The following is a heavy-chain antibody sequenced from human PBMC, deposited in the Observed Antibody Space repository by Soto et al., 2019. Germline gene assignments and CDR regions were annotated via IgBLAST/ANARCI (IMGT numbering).Heavy chain of an antibody. D-gene: IGHD3-9*01. CDR3: AKGLLRYFDWLLGVDY. CDR2: ISGSGGST. J-gene: IGHJ4*02. Sequence: GGSLRLSCAASGFTFSSYAMSWVRQAPGKGLEWVSAISGSGGSTYYADSVKGRFTISRDNSKNTLYLQMNSLRAEDTAVYYCAKGLLRYFDWLLGVDYWGQGTLVTVSS. CDR1: GFTFSSYA. V-gene: IGHV3-23*01.